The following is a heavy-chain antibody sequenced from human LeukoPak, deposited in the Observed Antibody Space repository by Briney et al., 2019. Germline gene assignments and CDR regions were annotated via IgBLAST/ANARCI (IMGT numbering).Heavy chain of an antibody. Sequence: PGRSLRLSCAASGFTFSSYGMHWVRQAPGKGLEWVAVISYDGSNKYYADSVKGRFTISRDNSKNTLYLQMNSLRAEDTAVYYCAKGAGGGYWGQGTLVTVSS. J-gene: IGHJ4*02. CDR2: ISYDGSNK. V-gene: IGHV3-30*18. D-gene: IGHD4-23*01. CDR3: AKGAGGGY. CDR1: GFTFSSYG.